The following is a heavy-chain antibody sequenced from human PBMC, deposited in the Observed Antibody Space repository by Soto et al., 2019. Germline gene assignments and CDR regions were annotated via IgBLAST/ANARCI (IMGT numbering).Heavy chain of an antibody. V-gene: IGHV2-5*02. D-gene: IGHD3-16*02. CDR2: IYWDDDT. CDR3: AHVTSTYGGVVGDEAFDV. J-gene: IGHJ3*01. CDR1: GFSLATKGVG. Sequence: QITLKESGPTEVKPTETLALTCTFSGFSLATKGVGVGWVRQPPGGALERIAVIYWDDDTRYSPSLETRLTITKDTPKNQVALTMTDMDFVDTATFYCAHVTSTYGGVVGDEAFDVWGKGAVVTVSS.